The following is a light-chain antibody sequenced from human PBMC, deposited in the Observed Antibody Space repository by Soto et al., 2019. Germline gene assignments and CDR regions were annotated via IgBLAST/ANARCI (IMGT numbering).Light chain of an antibody. CDR2: GAS. J-gene: IGKJ2*01. V-gene: IGKV3-20*01. CDR3: QQYGSSPRT. Sequence: EVVLTQSPGTLSLSPGEGATLSCRASQGVSDNYLAWYQHKPGQPPRLLIYGASNRATAIPDRFSGNGSGTDFTLTISRLEPEDFAVYFCQQYGSSPRTFGQGTKLDIK. CDR1: QGVSDNY.